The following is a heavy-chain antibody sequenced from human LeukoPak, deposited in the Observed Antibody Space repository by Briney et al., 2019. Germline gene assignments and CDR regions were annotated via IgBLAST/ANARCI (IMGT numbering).Heavy chain of an antibody. D-gene: IGHD4-17*01. CDR3: ARGGYGDTIDY. CDR1: GFTFSSYA. CDR2: ISYDGSNK. Sequence: PGGSLRLSCAASGFTFSSYAMHWVRQAPGKGLEWVAVISYDGSNKYCADSVKGRFTISRDNSKNTLYLQMNSLRAEDTAVYYCARGGYGDTIDYWGQGTLVTVSS. V-gene: IGHV3-30*04. J-gene: IGHJ4*02.